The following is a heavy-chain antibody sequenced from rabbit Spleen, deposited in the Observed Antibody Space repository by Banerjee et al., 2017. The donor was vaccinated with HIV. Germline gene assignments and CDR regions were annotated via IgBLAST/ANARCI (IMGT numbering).Heavy chain of an antibody. CDR3: ARDLASVVGWNFNL. CDR2: INTYTARP. J-gene: IGHJ4*01. V-gene: IGHV1S45*01. CDR1: GFSFSRSYW. Sequence: QDQLEESGGDLVKPEGSLTLTCTASGFSFSRSYWICWVRQAPEKGLQWIACINTYTARPVYATWAKGRFTISRTSSTTVTLQMTSLTAADTATYFCARDLASVVGWNFNLWGPGTLVTVS. D-gene: IGHD3-1*01.